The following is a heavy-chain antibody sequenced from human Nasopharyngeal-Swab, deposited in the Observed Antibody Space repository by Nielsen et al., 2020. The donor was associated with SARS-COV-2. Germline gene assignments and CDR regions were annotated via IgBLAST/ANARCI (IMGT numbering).Heavy chain of an antibody. Sequence: ASVKVSCKASGYTFTRNAMHWVRQAPGQRLEWMGWINAGNGNTKYSQKFQGRVTITRDTSASTAYMELSSLRSEDTAVYYCARGFPMLPGGCDYWGQGTLVTVSS. D-gene: IGHD2-8*01. V-gene: IGHV1-3*01. CDR3: ARGFPMLPGGCDY. J-gene: IGHJ4*02. CDR2: INAGNGNT. CDR1: GYTFTRNA.